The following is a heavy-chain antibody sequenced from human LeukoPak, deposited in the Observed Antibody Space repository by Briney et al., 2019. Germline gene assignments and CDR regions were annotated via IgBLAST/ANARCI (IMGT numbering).Heavy chain of an antibody. J-gene: IGHJ3*02. CDR1: GGTFSSYA. CDR2: IIPIFGTA. CDR3: ARTKKGGSDAFDI. V-gene: IGHV1-69*13. D-gene: IGHD2-15*01. Sequence: SVKVSCKASGGTFSSYAISWVRQAPGQALEWMGGIIPIFGTANYAQKFQGRVTITAGESTSTAYMELSSLRSEDTAVYYCARTKKGGSDAFDIWGQGTMVTVSS.